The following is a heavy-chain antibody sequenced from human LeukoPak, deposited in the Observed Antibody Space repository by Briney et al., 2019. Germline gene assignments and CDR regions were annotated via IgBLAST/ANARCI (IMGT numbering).Heavy chain of an antibody. CDR3: ARDYTGYFP. CDR2: IKTDGSEK. J-gene: IGHJ5*02. Sequence: GGSLRLSCEASGFTFSSYWMSWVRQAPGKGLEWVANIKTDGSEKYYVDSVKGRFTISRDNAKNSLYLQMNSLRAEDMAVYYCARDYTGYFPWGQGTLVIVSS. CDR1: GFTFSSYW. D-gene: IGHD3-9*01. V-gene: IGHV3-7*03.